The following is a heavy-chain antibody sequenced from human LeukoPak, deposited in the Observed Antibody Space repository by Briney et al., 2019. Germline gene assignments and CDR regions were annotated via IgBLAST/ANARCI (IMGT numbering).Heavy chain of an antibody. CDR3: ARAQMVGAAADFDY. Sequence: ASVKVSCKASGYTFTSYGISWVRQAPGQGLEWMGWLSAYNGNTNYAQKLQGRVTMTTDTSASTAYMELRSLRSDDTAVYYCARAQMVGAAADFDYWGQGTLVTVYS. CDR1: GYTFTSYG. D-gene: IGHD6-13*01. CDR2: LSAYNGNT. V-gene: IGHV1-18*01. J-gene: IGHJ4*02.